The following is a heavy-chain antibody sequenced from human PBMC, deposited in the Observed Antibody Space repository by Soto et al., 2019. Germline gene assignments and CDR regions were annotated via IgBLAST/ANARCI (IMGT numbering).Heavy chain of an antibody. CDR2: INGGTGQT. J-gene: IGHJ6*02. Sequence: AAVKVSCKASGYSFSTYAMHWVRQAPGQSLEWMGWINGGTGQTKFSQRFQDRITITRDTSASTAYMELSSLRSEDTAVYYCARGKGMEENYYYYGLDIWGQGTTVTVSS. V-gene: IGHV1-3*01. D-gene: IGHD1-1*01. CDR3: ARGKGMEENYYYYGLDI. CDR1: GYSFSTYA.